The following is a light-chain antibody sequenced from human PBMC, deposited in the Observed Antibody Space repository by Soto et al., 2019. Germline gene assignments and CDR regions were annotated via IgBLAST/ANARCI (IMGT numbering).Light chain of an antibody. Sequence: DILMTQSPATLSVSPGERATLSXXASQNVNNNLAWYQQKPGQAPRLLLYGASTRATGIPARFSGSGSGTEFTLSISSLQTEDFAVYYCQQYYHWPITFGPGTRLEIK. V-gene: IGKV3-15*01. CDR1: QNVNNN. J-gene: IGKJ5*01. CDR2: GAS. CDR3: QQYYHWPIT.